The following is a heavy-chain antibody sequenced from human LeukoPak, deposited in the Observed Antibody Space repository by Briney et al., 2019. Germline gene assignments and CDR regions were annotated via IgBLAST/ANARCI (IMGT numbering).Heavy chain of an antibody. J-gene: IGHJ3*02. CDR1: GFTFSSHG. CDR3: AGVRGIAAAGGAFDI. CDR2: IRYDGSNK. Sequence: PGGSLRLSCAASGFTFSSHGMHWVRQAPGKGLEWVAFIRYDGSNKYYADSVKGRFTISRDNAKNSLYLQMNSLRAEDTAVYYCAGVRGIAAAGGAFDIWGQGTMVTVSS. V-gene: IGHV3-30*02. D-gene: IGHD6-13*01.